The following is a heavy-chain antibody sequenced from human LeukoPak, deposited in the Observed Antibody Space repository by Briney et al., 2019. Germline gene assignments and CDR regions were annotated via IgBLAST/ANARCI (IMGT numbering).Heavy chain of an antibody. V-gene: IGHV4-39*01. J-gene: IGHJ4*02. Sequence: SETLSLTCTVSGGSISGSSYYWGWIRQPPGKGLEWIGSIYYSGSTYYNPSLKSRVTISVDTSKNQFSLKLSSVTAADTAVYYCASTLTTGYSSGWPRPSAPIFDYWGQGTLVTVSS. D-gene: IGHD6-19*01. CDR3: ASTLTTGYSSGWPRPSAPIFDY. CDR1: GGSISGSSYY. CDR2: IYYSGST.